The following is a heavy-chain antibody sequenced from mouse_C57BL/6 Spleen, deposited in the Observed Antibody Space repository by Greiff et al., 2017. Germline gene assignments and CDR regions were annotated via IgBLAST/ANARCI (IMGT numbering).Heavy chain of an antibody. Sequence: EVKLQESGGGLVKPGGSLKLSCAASGFTFSDYGMHWVRQAPEKGLEWVAYISSGSSTIYYADTVKGRFTISRDNAKNTLFLQMTSLRSEDTAMYYCARDYVSSYVSTLYAMDYWGQGTSVTVSS. V-gene: IGHV5-17*01. CDR2: ISSGSSTI. J-gene: IGHJ4*01. CDR3: ARDYVSSYVSTLYAMDY. CDR1: GFTFSDYG. D-gene: IGHD1-1*01.